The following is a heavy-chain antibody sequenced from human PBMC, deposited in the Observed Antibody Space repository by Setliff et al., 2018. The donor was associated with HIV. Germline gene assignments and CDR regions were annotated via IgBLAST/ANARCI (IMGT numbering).Heavy chain of an antibody. Sequence: SETLSLTCGVTDYSISSGYYWGWIRQPPGKGLEWIGSVYHSGSTYYNPSLKSRVTISVDPSKNQFSLKLGSVTAADAAVYYCARGAYCGGASCSLTRFDPWGQGTLVTVSS. J-gene: IGHJ5*02. V-gene: IGHV4-38-2*01. CDR3: ARGAYCGGASCSLTRFDP. CDR2: VYHSGST. CDR1: DYSISSGYY. D-gene: IGHD2-15*01.